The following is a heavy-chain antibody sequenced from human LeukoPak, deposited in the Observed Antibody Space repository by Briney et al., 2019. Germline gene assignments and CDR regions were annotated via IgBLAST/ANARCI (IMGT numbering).Heavy chain of an antibody. J-gene: IGHJ6*03. CDR1: GGSISSSSYY. CDR2: IYYSGST. Sequence: NTSETLSLTCTVSGGSISSSSYYWGWIRQPPGKGLEWIGSIYYSGSTYYNPSLKSRVTISVDTSKNQFSLKLSSVTAADTAVYYCARVPHYHYYNMDVWGKGTTVTVSS. V-gene: IGHV4-39*07. CDR3: ARVPHYHYYNMDV.